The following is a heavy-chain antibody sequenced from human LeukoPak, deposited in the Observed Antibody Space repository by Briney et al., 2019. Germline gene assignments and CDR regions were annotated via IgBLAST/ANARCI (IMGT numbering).Heavy chain of an antibody. D-gene: IGHD1-26*01. Sequence: GGSLRLSCAASGFTFSSYSMNWVRQAPGKGLEWVSSISSSTSYIYYADSAKGRFTISRDNAKNSLYLQMNSLRAEDTAVYYCATSAELPARPIDYWGRGTLVTVSS. J-gene: IGHJ4*02. CDR2: ISSSTSYI. CDR1: GFTFSSYS. CDR3: ATSAELPARPIDY. V-gene: IGHV3-21*01.